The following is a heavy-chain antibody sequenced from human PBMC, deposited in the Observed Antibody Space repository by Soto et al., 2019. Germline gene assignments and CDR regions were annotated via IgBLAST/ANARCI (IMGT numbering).Heavy chain of an antibody. CDR1: GFTFSAYW. D-gene: IGHD1-1*01. Sequence: GGSLRLSCAVSGFTFSAYWMHWVRQVPGKGLTWVSRISDDGSTATYADSVKGRFVISRDNAKNSLYLEMSTLRADDSGLYYCARGPRVSSTGTGAHWGRGTLVTVSS. CDR3: ARGPRVSSTGTGAH. J-gene: IGHJ4*02. V-gene: IGHV3-74*01. CDR2: ISDDGSTA.